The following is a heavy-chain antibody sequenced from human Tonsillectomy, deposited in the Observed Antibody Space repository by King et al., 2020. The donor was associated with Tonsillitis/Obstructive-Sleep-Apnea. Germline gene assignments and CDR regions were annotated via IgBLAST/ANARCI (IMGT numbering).Heavy chain of an antibody. V-gene: IGHV3-21*01. J-gene: IGHJ4*02. CDR2: ISSSSSYI. CDR1: GFTFSSYS. D-gene: IGHD5-24*01. Sequence: VQLVESGGGLVKPGGSLRLSCAASGFTFSSYSMNWVRQAPGMGLEWVSSISSSSSYIYYADSVKGRFTISRDNAKNSLYLQMNSLRAEDTAVYYCARIVATITVFDYWGQGTLVTVSS. CDR3: ARIVATITVFDY.